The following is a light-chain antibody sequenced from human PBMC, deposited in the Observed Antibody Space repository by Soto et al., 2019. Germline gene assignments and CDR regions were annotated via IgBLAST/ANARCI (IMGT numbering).Light chain of an antibody. CDR3: QRYNRLPLS. CDR1: QGIGST. CDR2: DAS. V-gene: IGKV3-15*01. J-gene: IGKJ4*01. Sequence: EIVITQSPSTLAVSPGERATLSCRASQGIGSTLAWYQQKPGQTPKLLIYDASTRATGVPARFSGGGPGTEFTLTINSLQSEDFAVYYCQRYNRLPLSFGGGTKVDIK.